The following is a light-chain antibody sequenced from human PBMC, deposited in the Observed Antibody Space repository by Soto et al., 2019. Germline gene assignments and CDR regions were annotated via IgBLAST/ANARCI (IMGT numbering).Light chain of an antibody. V-gene: IGKV1-13*02. CDR1: QGISSA. CDR2: DAS. J-gene: IGKJ4*01. CDR3: QQFNSYPPLT. Sequence: AIQLTQSPSSLSASVGGRVTITCRTSQGISSALAWYQQKPGKAPKLLIYDASSLESGVPSRFSGSGSGTDFTLTISSLQPEDFATYYCQQFNSYPPLTFGGGTKVEIK.